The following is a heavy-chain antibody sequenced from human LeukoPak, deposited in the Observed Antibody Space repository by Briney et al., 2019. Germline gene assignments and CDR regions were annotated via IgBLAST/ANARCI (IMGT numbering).Heavy chain of an antibody. CDR2: TLYDGTTK. D-gene: IGHD5-18*01. J-gene: IGHJ4*02. CDR3: ARETRGVDTAMAPPDH. CDR1: GFTFSDYT. V-gene: IGHV3-30*04. Sequence: GGSLRLSCAASGFTFSDYTMHWVRQAPGKGLEWVAVTLYDGTTKYYADSVKGRFTMSRDNSKNTVHLQINSLRAEDTAVYYCARETRGVDTAMAPPDHWGQGTLVTVSS.